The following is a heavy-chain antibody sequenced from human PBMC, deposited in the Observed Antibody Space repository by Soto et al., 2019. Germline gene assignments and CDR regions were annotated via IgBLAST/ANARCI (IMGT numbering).Heavy chain of an antibody. Sequence: EVQLVESGGGLVQPGGSLRLSCAASGFTFSDHYMDWVRQAPGKGLEWVGRARNKVSGYTTAHAASVEGRFAISRDDSKNSLYLQMSSLKVDDTAVYFCARLMGMSFDLWGQGTLVTVSS. J-gene: IGHJ4*02. CDR2: ARNKVSGYTT. V-gene: IGHV3-72*01. D-gene: IGHD2-8*01. CDR3: ARLMGMSFDL. CDR1: GFTFSDHY.